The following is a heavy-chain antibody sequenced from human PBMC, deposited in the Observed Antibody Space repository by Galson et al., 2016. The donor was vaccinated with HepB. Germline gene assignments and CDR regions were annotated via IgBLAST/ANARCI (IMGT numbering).Heavy chain of an antibody. J-gene: IGHJ6*02. CDR2: ISWNSGRI. Sequence: SLRLSCAASGFTFNDYAMHWVRQAPGKGLEWVSGISWNSGRIDYADSVKGRFTVSRDNAKNSLYLQINSLRAEDTALYYCAKATSGSANGSRYFQHWGQGTTVTVSS. V-gene: IGHV3-9*01. CDR1: GFTFNDYA. D-gene: IGHD3-10*01. CDR3: AKATSGSANGSRYFQH.